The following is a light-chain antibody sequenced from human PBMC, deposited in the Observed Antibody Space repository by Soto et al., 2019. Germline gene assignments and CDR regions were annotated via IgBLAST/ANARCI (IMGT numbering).Light chain of an antibody. V-gene: IGLV4-69*01. J-gene: IGLJ3*02. CDR2: VNSDGSH. CDR1: SGHSNYV. Sequence: QLVLTQSPSASASLGASVKLTCTLSSGHSNYVIAWHQQQPEKGPRYLMKVNSDGSHNKGDGIPDRFSGSGSGAERHLTISSLQSEDDADYYCQTWDTGSQVFGGGTKLTVL. CDR3: QTWDTGSQV.